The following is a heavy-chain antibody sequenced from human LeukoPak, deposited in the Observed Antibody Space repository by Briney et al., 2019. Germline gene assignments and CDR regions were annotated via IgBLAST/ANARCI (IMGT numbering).Heavy chain of an antibody. J-gene: IGHJ3*02. CDR2: IYSGGST. V-gene: IGHV3-66*04. CDR3: ARHHTAFDASDI. Sequence: GGSLRLSCAASGFTVSSNYMSWVRQAPGKGLEWVSVIYSGGSTYYADCVMGQFTIYRDNSQNPLYLQMSSQGAEETAGYYCARHHTAFDASDIWGQGTMVTVSS. CDR1: GFTVSSNY. D-gene: IGHD2/OR15-2a*01.